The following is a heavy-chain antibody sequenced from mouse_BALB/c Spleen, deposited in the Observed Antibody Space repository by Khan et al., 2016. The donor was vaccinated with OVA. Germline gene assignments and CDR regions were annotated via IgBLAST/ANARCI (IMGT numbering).Heavy chain of an antibody. CDR1: GFTFSNYA. CDR2: IGSGGST. J-gene: IGHJ2*01. V-gene: IGHV5-6-5*01. CDR3: ARVYGSSGVDY. D-gene: IGHD1-1*01. Sequence: EVELVESGGGLVKPGGSLKLSCAASGFTFSNYAMSWVRQTPEKRLEWVASIGSGGSTYYPASVKGRFTISRDNAWNLLYLQMSSLRSEDTAMYYCARVYGSSGVDYWGQGTTLTVSS.